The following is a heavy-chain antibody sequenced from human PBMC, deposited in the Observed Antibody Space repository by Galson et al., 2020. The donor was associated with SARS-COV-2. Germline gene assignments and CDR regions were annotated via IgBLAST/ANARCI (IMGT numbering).Heavy chain of an antibody. J-gene: IGHJ4*02. V-gene: IGHV4-59*01. Sequence: SETLSLTCTVSGGSISSYYWSWIRQPPGKGLEWIGYIYYSGSTNYNPSLKSRVTISVDTSKNQFSLKLSSVTAADTAVYYCARAAQTYYDFWSGHYNAPHFDYWGQGTLVTVSS. D-gene: IGHD3-3*01. CDR2: IYYSGST. CDR3: ARAAQTYYDFWSGHYNAPHFDY. CDR1: GGSISSYY.